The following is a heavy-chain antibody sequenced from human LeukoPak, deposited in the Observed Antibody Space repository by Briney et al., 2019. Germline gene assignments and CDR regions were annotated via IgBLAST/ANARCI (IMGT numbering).Heavy chain of an antibody. CDR2: INHSGST. J-gene: IGHJ4*02. CDR3: ARVGIAAAGTHEIDY. Sequence: SETLSLTCAVYGGSFSGYYWSWIRQPPGKGLEWIGEINHSGSTNYNPPLKSRVTISVDTSKNQFSLKLSSVTAADTAVYYCARVGIAAAGTHEIDYWGQGTLVTVSS. D-gene: IGHD6-13*01. V-gene: IGHV4-34*01. CDR1: GGSFSGYY.